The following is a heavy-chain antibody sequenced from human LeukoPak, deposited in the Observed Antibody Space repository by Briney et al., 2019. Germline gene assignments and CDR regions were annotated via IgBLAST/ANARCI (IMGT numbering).Heavy chain of an antibody. CDR2: IDGGSST. J-gene: IGHJ4*02. CDR1: MLNDSGHY. Sequence: GGSLRLFCAASMLNDSGHYMGWVRQPPGKGLEWVEVIDGGSSTYYTDSVKGRFTISRHNSKNMLYLQMNSLKPEDTAVYYGARGNQPGGNSELDYWGQGTLVTVSS. V-gene: IGHV3-53*04. D-gene: IGHD4-23*01. CDR3: ARGNQPGGNSELDY.